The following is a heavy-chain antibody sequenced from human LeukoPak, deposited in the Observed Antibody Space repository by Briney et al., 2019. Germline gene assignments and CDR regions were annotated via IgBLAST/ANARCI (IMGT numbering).Heavy chain of an antibody. CDR3: AKRYSRSGFDY. J-gene: IGHJ4*02. D-gene: IGHD6-13*01. CDR2: ISDSGAGT. CDR1: GIRSSIYG. V-gene: IGHV3-23*01. Sequence: GGTLRLSCAASGIRSSIYGMSWVRQAPGKGLEWVSAISDSGAGTYYADSIKGRFTISRDNSKNAVYLQMDSLRAEDTAMYYCAKRYSRSGFDYWGQGTLVTVSS.